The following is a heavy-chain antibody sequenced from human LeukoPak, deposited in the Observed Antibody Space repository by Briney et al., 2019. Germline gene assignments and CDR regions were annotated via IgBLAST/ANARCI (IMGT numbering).Heavy chain of an antibody. Sequence: SETLSLTCGVSGGSFSGYYWSWIRQPAGKGLEWIGRIYTSGSTNYNPSLKSRLSMSIDTSKNQFSLKVRSVTAADTAVYYCAKSNGYGLVDIWGQGTLVTVSS. CDR2: IYTSGST. CDR1: GGSFSGYY. CDR3: AKSNGYGLVDI. J-gene: IGHJ4*02. D-gene: IGHD3-10*01. V-gene: IGHV4-4*07.